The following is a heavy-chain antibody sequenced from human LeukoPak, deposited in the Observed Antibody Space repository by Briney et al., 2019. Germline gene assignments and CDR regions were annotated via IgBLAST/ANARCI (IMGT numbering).Heavy chain of an antibody. Sequence: GGSLRLSCAASGFSYSIHWMSWVRQAPGKGLEWVANIKQDGSEKYYVDSVKGRFTISKDNTKNSLYLQMNSLRAEDTAVYYCARVKTAGWSYWYFDLWGRGTLVTVSS. CDR2: IKQDGSEK. J-gene: IGHJ2*01. CDR3: ARVKTAGWSYWYFDL. V-gene: IGHV3-7*01. CDR1: GFSYSIHW. D-gene: IGHD6-19*01.